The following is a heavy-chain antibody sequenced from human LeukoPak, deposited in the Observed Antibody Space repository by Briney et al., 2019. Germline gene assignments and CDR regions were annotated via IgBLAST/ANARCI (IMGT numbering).Heavy chain of an antibody. CDR3: ARLLYDSRGYYYFDY. D-gene: IGHD3-22*01. V-gene: IGHV4-39*01. Sequence: SETLSLTCSVSGGSISSNNYYWGWIRQPPGKGLEWIGSVYYSGRTYDNPSLKSRVTTSVDTAKNQFSLRLSSVTAADTAVYYRARLLYDSRGYYYFDYWGQGTLVTVSS. J-gene: IGHJ4*02. CDR2: VYYSGRT. CDR1: GGSISSNNYY.